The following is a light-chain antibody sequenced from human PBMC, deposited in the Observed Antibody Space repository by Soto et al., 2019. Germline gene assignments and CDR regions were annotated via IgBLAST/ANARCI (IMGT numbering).Light chain of an antibody. CDR2: GDD. CDR1: SSNIGAGYD. CDR3: QSYDRSLSGSGV. Sequence: QSVLTQPPSMSGAPGQRVTISCTGSSSNIGAGYDVHWYQHLPGRAPKLLIYGDDNRPSGVPDRFSGSKSGTSASLAITGLQAEDDADYYCQSYDRSLSGSGVFGGGTKLTVL. V-gene: IGLV1-40*01. J-gene: IGLJ2*01.